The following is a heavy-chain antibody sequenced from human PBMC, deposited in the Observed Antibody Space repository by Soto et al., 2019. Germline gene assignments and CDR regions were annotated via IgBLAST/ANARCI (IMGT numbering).Heavy chain of an antibody. CDR3: ARNYPLGYCSGGSCYPGLGFDP. D-gene: IGHD2-15*01. V-gene: IGHV3-48*03. CDR2: ISSSGSTI. CDR1: GFTFSSYE. Sequence: PGGSLRLSCAASGFTFSSYEMNWVRQAPGKGLEWVSYISSSGSTIYYADSVKGRFTISRDNAKNSLYLQMNSLRAEDTAVYYCARNYPLGYCSGGSCYPGLGFDPWGQGTLVTV. J-gene: IGHJ5*02.